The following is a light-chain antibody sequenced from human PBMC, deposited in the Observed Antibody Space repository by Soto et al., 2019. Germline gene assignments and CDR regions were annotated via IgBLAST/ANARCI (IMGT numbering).Light chain of an antibody. CDR2: AAS. J-gene: IGKJ4*01. Sequence: DIQMPQSPSSLSASVGDRVTITCRASQGIRNDLGWYQQKPGKAPKRLIYAASRFQGVVPSRYRGPGSWTDFTLTIRSLKTDDFATYYCLQQKSYPLTFGGGTNVEIK. CDR3: LQQKSYPLT. CDR1: QGIRND. V-gene: IGKV1-17*01.